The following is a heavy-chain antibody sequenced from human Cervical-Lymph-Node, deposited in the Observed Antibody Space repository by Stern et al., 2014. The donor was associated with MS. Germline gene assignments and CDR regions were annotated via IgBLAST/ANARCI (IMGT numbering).Heavy chain of an antibody. D-gene: IGHD5/OR15-5a*01. Sequence: QLVESGPEVKKPGTSVKVSCQASGFTFSTSAVQWVRQARGQRLEWMGWIVVGSGNTKYAQKFQERVTITRDMSTSTTYMELSSLRSEDTAVYYCAAVFYDDGRSRFDIWGQGTLVTVSS. CDR3: AAVFYDDGRSRFDI. J-gene: IGHJ4*02. CDR1: GFTFSTSA. CDR2: IVVGSGNT. V-gene: IGHV1-58*01.